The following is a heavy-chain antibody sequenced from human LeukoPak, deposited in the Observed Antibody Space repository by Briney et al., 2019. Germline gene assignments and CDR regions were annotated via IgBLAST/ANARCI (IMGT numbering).Heavy chain of an antibody. CDR3: TTRLLLWFGELGGRAYYSDY. CDR1: GFTFSNAW. Sequence: GGSLRLSCAASGFTFSNAWMSWVRQAPGKGLEWVGRIKSKTDGGTTDYAAPVKGRFTISRDDSKNTLYLQMNSLKTEDTAVYYCTTRLLLWFGELGGRAYYSDYWGQGTLVTVSS. J-gene: IGHJ4*02. V-gene: IGHV3-15*01. D-gene: IGHD3-10*01. CDR2: IKSKTDGGTT.